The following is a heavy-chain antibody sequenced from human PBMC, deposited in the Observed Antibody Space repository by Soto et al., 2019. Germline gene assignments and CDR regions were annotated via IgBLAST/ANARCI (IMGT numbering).Heavy chain of an antibody. CDR3: AKDIDYGDYVHGWFDY. CDR2: ISWNSGSI. Sequence: DVQLVESGGGLVQPGRSLRLSCAASGFTFDDYAMHWVRQAPGKGLEWVSGISWNSGSIGYADSVKGRFTISRDNAKNSLYLQMNSLRAEDTALYYCAKDIDYGDYVHGWFDYWGQGTLVTVSS. J-gene: IGHJ4*02. D-gene: IGHD4-17*01. CDR1: GFTFDDYA. V-gene: IGHV3-9*01.